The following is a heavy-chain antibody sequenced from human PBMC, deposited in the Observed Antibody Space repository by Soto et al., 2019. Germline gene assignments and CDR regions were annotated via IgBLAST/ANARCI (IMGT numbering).Heavy chain of an antibody. D-gene: IGHD2-2*01. CDR3: ARSQGSSTSLEIYYCYYYGMDV. CDR2: IIPISGTA. CDR1: GGTFSSYA. V-gene: IGHV1-69*01. Sequence: QVQLVQSGAEVKKPGSSVKVSCKASGGTFSSYAISWVRQAPGQGLEWLGGIIPISGTANYAQKLQGRVTVTADESTSTAYMGLSSLRSEDTAVYYCARSQGSSTSLEIYYCYYYGMDVWGQGTTVTLSS. J-gene: IGHJ6*02.